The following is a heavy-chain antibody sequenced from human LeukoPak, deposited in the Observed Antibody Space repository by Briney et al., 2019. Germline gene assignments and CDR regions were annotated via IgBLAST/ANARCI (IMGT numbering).Heavy chain of an antibody. V-gene: IGHV4-39*01. D-gene: IGHD6-13*01. J-gene: IGHJ3*02. CDR2: IYYSGST. Sequence: SETLSLTCIVSGGSISSSGYYWGWIRQPPGKGLEWIGSIYYSGSTHYNPSLRSRVTISVDTSKNQFSLKLSSVTAADTAVYYCASDVLAASGTDAFDIWGQGTMVTVSS. CDR3: ASDVLAASGTDAFDI. CDR1: GGSISSSGYY.